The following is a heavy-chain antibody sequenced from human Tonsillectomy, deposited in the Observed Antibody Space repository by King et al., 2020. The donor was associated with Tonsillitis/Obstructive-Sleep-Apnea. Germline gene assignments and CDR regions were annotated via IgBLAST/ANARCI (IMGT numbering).Heavy chain of an antibody. CDR2: IRSNAYGGTT. J-gene: IGHJ6*03. CDR3: TSSYTSSLIRGDYYMDV. CDR1: GLTFGDFT. V-gene: IGHV3-49*04. Sequence: VQLVESGGGLEQPGRSLRLSCTASGLTFGDFTMSWVRQAPGRGLEWVGFIRSNAYGGTTEYAASVKGRFTISRDDSKSIAYLQMNSLKTEDTAVYYCTSSYTSSLIRGDYYMDVWGKGTTVTVSS. D-gene: IGHD6-13*01.